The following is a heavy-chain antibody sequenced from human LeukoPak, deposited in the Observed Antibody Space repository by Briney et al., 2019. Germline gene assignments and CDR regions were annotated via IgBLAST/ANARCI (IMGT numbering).Heavy chain of an antibody. V-gene: IGHV1-69*13. D-gene: IGHD3-22*01. CDR1: GGTFSSYA. CDR2: IIPIFGTA. CDR3: ARDRDYYDSSGFD. J-gene: IGHJ4*02. Sequence: ASVTVSCKASGGTFSSYAISWVRQAPGQGLEWMGGIIPIFGTANYAQKFQGRVTITADESTSTAYMELSSLRSEDTAVYYCARDRDYYDSSGFDWGQGTPVTVSS.